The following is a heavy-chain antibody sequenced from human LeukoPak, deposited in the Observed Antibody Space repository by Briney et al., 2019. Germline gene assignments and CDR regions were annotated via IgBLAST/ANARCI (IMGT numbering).Heavy chain of an antibody. J-gene: IGHJ4*02. CDR3: AKDVAAAGTGEFDY. V-gene: IGHV3-23*01. D-gene: IGHD6-13*01. CDR2: ISGSGGST. CDR1: GFTFSSYG. Sequence: GGTLRLSCAAAGFTFSSYGMSWVRQAPGKGLEWVSAISGSGGSTYYADSVKGRFTISRDNSKNTLYLQMNSLRAEDTAVYYCAKDVAAAGTGEFDYWGQGTLVTVSS.